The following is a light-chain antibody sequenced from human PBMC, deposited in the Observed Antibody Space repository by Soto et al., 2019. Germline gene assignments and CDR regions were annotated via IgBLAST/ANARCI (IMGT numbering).Light chain of an antibody. J-gene: IGKJ1*01. Sequence: DIELTQSPGTLSLSPGERATLSCRASQTVRSSSLAWYQQKPGQAPRLLVYGASSRATGISDRFSGSGSGTDFTLTISRLEPEDFAVYYCQQYGSSRWTFGQGTKVDIK. CDR1: QTVRSSS. CDR2: GAS. CDR3: QQYGSSRWT. V-gene: IGKV3-20*01.